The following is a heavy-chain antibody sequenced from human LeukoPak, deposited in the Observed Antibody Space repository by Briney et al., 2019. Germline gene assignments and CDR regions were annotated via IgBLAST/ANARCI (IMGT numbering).Heavy chain of an antibody. CDR1: GFAFNTYV. CDR2: INHNGNVN. D-gene: IGHD3-16*01. J-gene: IGHJ6*02. CDR3: ARGGGLDV. V-gene: IGHV3-7*03. Sequence: GGSLRLSCVASGFAFNTYVMSWVRQAPGKGLEWVASINHNGNVNYYVDSVKGRFTISRDNAKNSLYLQMSNLRAEDTAVYFCARGGGLDVWGQGATVTVSS.